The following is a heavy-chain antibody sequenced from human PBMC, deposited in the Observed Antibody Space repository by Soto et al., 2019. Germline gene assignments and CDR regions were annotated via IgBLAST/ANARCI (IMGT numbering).Heavy chain of an antibody. CDR3: ARTYYDYVWGSYRYMDY. CDR2: IIPIFGTA. J-gene: IGHJ4*02. Sequence: QVQLVQSGAEVKKPGSSVKVSCKASGGTFSSYAISWVRQAPGQGLEWMGGIIPIFGTANYAQKFQGRVTITADEATSTAYMELRSLRSEDTAVYYCARTYYDYVWGSYRYMDYWGQGTLVTVTS. D-gene: IGHD3-16*02. V-gene: IGHV1-69*01. CDR1: GGTFSSYA.